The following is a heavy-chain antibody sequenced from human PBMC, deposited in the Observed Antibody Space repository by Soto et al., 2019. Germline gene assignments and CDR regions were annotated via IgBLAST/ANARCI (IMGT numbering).Heavy chain of an antibody. D-gene: IGHD6-19*01. CDR1: GYPFTGYY. CDR2: INPNSGGT. Sequence: GSVKGSCKASGYPFTGYYMHWVRKAPGQGLPWVGWINPNSGGTNYAQKFHGRVTMTRDTSISTAYMELSRLRSDDTAVYYCARTCIAVAGTKGPADCNYYYGMDVWGQGTPVTVSS. V-gene: IGHV1-2*02. CDR3: ARTCIAVAGTKGPADCNYYYGMDV. J-gene: IGHJ6*02.